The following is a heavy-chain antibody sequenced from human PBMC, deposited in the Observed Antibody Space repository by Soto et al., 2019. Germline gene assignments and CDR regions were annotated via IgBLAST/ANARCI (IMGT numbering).Heavy chain of an antibody. CDR1: GASMSNYF. J-gene: IGHJ6*02. Sequence: SETLSLTCNVSGASMSNYFWEWIRQSPGKGLEWIGYIYYSGTTYYNPSLKSRVTISVDTSKNQFSLKLSSVTAADTAVYYCASDGSGSYYNEYYGMDVWGQGTTVTVSS. V-gene: IGHV4-59*01. CDR2: IYYSGTT. D-gene: IGHD3-10*01. CDR3: ASDGSGSYYNEYYGMDV.